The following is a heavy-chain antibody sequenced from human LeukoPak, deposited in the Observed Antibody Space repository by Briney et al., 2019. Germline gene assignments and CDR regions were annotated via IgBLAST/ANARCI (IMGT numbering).Heavy chain of an antibody. CDR2: ISSSGSTI. CDR1: GFTFSDYY. V-gene: IGHV3-11*01. CDR3: ARDRVYYGGTDYYYYYGMDA. Sequence: GGSLRLSCAASGFTFSDYYMSWIRQAPGKGLEWVSYISSSGSTIYCADSVKGRFTISRDNAKNSLYLQMNSLRAEDTAVYYCARDRVYYGGTDYYYYYGMDAWGQGTTVTVSS. D-gene: IGHD4-23*01. J-gene: IGHJ6*02.